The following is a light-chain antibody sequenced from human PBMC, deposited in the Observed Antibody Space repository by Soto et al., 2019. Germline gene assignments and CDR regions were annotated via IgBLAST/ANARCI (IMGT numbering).Light chain of an antibody. J-gene: IGKJ2*01. CDR1: QSISNW. CDR2: KAS. Sequence: DIQMTQSPSTLSASVGDRVTITCRASQSISNWLAWYQQKPGQAPKLLIYKASTLESGAPSRFSGSGSGTEFTLTISSLQPDDFSSYYCQQYNSYSPLTFGQGTKLEI. CDR3: QQYNSYSPLT. V-gene: IGKV1-5*03.